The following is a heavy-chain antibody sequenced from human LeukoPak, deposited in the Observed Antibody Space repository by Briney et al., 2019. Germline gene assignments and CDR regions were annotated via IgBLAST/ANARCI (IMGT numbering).Heavy chain of an antibody. CDR1: GGTFSSYA. CDR2: IIPIFGTA. V-gene: IGHV1-69*13. J-gene: IGHJ3*02. D-gene: IGHD5-12*01. Sequence: SVKVSCKASGGTFSSYAISWVRQAPGQGLEWMGGIIPIFGTANYAQKFQGRVTITADESTSTAYMELSSLRSEDTAVYYCAREAVATGAFDIWGQGTMVTVSS. CDR3: AREAVATGAFDI.